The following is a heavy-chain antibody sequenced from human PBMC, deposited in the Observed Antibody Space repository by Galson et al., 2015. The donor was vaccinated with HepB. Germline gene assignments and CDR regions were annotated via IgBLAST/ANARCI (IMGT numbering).Heavy chain of an antibody. V-gene: IGHV3-48*01. Sequence: SLRLSCAASGFTFSSYSMNWVRQAPGKGLEWVSYISSSSSTIYYADPVKGRFTISRDNAKNSLYLQMNSLRAEDTAVYYCARDGGHLRLGFDYWGQGTLVTVSS. CDR1: GFTFSSYS. D-gene: IGHD3-16*01. J-gene: IGHJ4*02. CDR2: ISSSSSTI. CDR3: ARDGGHLRLGFDY.